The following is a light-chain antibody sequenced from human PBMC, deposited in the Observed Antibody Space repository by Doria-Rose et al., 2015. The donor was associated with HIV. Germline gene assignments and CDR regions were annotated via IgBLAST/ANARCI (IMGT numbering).Light chain of an antibody. V-gene: IGKV3-20*01. J-gene: IGKJ1*01. CDR2: DGS. CDR3: HQYGTSWT. Sequence: TQSPGTLSLSPGERATLSCRASQSFSSTYLAWYQQKPGQAPSLLIYDGSTWATGIPDRFSASGSGADFTLTINRLEPEDFAPYYCHQYGTSWTFGQGTKVEI. CDR1: QSFSSTY.